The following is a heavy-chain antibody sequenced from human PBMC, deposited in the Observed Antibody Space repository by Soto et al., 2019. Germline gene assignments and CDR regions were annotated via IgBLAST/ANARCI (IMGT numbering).Heavy chain of an antibody. Sequence: GGSLRLSCASSGFTFSSFAMSWVRQAPGKGLEWVSAISGSGGSTYYADSVKGRFTISRDNSKNTLYLQMNSLRAEDTAVYYCAKDGSGSGSYSFDYWGQGTLVTSPQ. D-gene: IGHD3-10*01. J-gene: IGHJ4*02. CDR1: GFTFSSFA. CDR3: AKDGSGSGSYSFDY. V-gene: IGHV3-23*01. CDR2: ISGSGGST.